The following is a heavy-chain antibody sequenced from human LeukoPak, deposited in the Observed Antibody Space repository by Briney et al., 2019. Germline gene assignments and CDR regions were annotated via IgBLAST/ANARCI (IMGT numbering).Heavy chain of an antibody. CDR1: GFTFSSYA. J-gene: IGHJ6*02. CDR2: ISYDGSNK. Sequence: GGSLRLSCAASGFTFSSYAMHWVRQAPGKGLEWVAVISYDGSNKYYADSVKGRFTISRDNSKNTLYLQMNSLRAEDTAVYYCASTPTTGTTPRVLTGFGYGMDVWGQGTTVTVSS. CDR3: ASTPTTGTTPRVLTGFGYGMDV. V-gene: IGHV3-30-3*01. D-gene: IGHD1-1*01.